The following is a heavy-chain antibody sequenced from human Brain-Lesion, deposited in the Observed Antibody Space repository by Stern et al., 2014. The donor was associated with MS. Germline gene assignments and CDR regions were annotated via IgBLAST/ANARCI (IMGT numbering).Heavy chain of an antibody. CDR1: GFTFDDYA. V-gene: IGHV3-9*01. CDR2: ISWNSGTI. CDR3: ARDITGSSAYFAY. D-gene: IGHD1-14*01. Sequence: QLVESGGDLVRPGRSLRLSCAAFGFTFDDYAMHWVRQAPGKGLEWAAGISWNSGTIGYADSVKGRFTTSRDNAYSSLYLQMNSLRPEDTALYYCARDITGSSAYFAYWGQGTLVTVSS. J-gene: IGHJ4*02.